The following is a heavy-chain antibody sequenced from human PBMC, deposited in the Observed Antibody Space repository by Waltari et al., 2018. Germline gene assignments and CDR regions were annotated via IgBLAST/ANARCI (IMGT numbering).Heavy chain of an antibody. CDR3: ARAGCFGDVCLAY. Sequence: QVQLVQSGAEVKKPGASVKVSCKASGYTFTGHSMHWVRQAPGQGLEWMGWIKPNNGDTNYVQKFQGRVTMTRDTSLSTVYMELTRLRSDDTAVYYCARAGCFGDVCLAYWGQGTLVTVSS. CDR2: IKPNNGDT. J-gene: IGHJ4*02. V-gene: IGHV1-2*02. CDR1: GYTFTGHS. D-gene: IGHD2-8*02.